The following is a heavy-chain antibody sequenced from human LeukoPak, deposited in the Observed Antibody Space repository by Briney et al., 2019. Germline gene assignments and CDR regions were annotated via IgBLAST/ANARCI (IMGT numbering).Heavy chain of an antibody. J-gene: IGHJ4*02. V-gene: IGHV3-7*05. D-gene: IGHD4-17*01. CDR2: IKGDGSEK. CDR3: AKFPYGDYVHY. CDR1: GFTFRSFW. Sequence: GGSLRLSCAASGFTFRSFWMSWVRQAPGKGLECVANIKGDGSEKYHVDSVKGRFTISRDNAKNSLYLQMNSLRVEDTAVYYCAKFPYGDYVHYWGQGTLVTVSS.